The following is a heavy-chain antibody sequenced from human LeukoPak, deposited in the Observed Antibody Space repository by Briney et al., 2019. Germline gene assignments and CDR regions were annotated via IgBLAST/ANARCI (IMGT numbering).Heavy chain of an antibody. J-gene: IGHJ3*02. CDR1: GFTFSTDA. D-gene: IGHD1-26*01. Sequence: PGGSLRLSCAASGFTFSTDAMTWVRQAPGKGLQWVSAISGSGGSTYYADSVKGRFTISRDNSKNTLYLQMNSLRAEDTAVYYCAKDGSGSYSHAFDIWGQGTMVTVSS. CDR3: AKDGSGSYSHAFDI. V-gene: IGHV3-23*01. CDR2: ISGSGGST.